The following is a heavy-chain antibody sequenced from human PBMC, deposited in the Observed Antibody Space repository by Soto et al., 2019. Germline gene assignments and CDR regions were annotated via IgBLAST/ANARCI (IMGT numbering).Heavy chain of an antibody. Sequence: EVQLLESGGGLVQPGGSLRLSCAASGFTFSSYAMSWVRQAPGKGLEWVSAISGSGGSTYYADSVKGRFTISRDNSKNTLYLQMNSLRAEDTAVYYCARDNPTVTTNYNYHYYGMDVWGQGTTVTVSS. D-gene: IGHD4-4*01. CDR2: ISGSGGST. CDR3: ARDNPTVTTNYNYHYYGMDV. CDR1: GFTFSSYA. V-gene: IGHV3-23*01. J-gene: IGHJ6*02.